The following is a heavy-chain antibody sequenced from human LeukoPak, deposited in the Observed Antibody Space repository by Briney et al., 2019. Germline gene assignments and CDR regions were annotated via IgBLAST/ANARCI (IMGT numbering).Heavy chain of an antibody. D-gene: IGHD3-9*01. CDR3: ARAAEDWIRYVYFDY. CDR2: IIPIFGTA. CDR1: GDTFSSYA. V-gene: IGHV1-69*13. Sequence: GASVKVSCKASGDTFSSYAISWVRQAPGQGLEWMGGIIPIFGTANYAQKFQGRVTITADESTSTAYMELSSLRSEDTAVYYCARAAEDWIRYVYFDYWGQGTLVTVSS. J-gene: IGHJ4*02.